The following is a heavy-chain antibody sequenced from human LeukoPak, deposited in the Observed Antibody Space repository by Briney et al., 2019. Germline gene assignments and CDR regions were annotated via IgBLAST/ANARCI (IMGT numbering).Heavy chain of an antibody. V-gene: IGHV3-74*01. CDR3: ARDSGSYSSDY. CDR1: GFTFSSYC. Sequence: PGGSLTLSCAASGFTFSSYCMHLVPQAPGKGLVWVSRINSDGSSTSYADSVKGRFTISRDNAKNTLYLQMNSLRAEDTAVYYCARDSGSYSSDYWGQGTLVTVSS. CDR2: INSDGSST. J-gene: IGHJ4*02. D-gene: IGHD1-26*01.